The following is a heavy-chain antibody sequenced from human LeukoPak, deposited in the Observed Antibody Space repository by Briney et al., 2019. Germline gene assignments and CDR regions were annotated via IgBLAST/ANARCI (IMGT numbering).Heavy chain of an antibody. CDR1: GFTSSSYA. CDR2: ISGSGGST. J-gene: IGHJ4*02. V-gene: IGHV3-23*01. Sequence: GGSLRLSCAASGFTSSSYAMSWVRQAPGKGLEWVSAISGSGGSTYYADSVKGRFTISRDNAKNSLYLQMNSLRAEDTAVYYCARGVYYYGSGSSTDYWGQGTLVTVSS. D-gene: IGHD3-10*01. CDR3: ARGVYYYGSGSSTDY.